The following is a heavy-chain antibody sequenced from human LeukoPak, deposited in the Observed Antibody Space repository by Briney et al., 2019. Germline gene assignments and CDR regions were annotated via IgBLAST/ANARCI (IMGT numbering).Heavy chain of an antibody. Sequence: SETLSLTCAVYGGSFSGYYWSWIRQPPGKGLEWIGEINHSGSTNYNPSLKSRVTISVDTSKNQFSLKLSSVTAADTAVYYCARRTVTTIWHWGQGTLVTVSS. CDR1: GGSFSGYY. CDR2: INHSGST. J-gene: IGHJ4*02. V-gene: IGHV4-34*01. CDR3: ARRTVTTIWH. D-gene: IGHD4-17*01.